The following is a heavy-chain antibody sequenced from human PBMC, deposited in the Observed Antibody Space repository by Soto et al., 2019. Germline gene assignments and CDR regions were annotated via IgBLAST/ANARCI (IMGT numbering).Heavy chain of an antibody. CDR1: GGSFSGYY. J-gene: IGHJ5*02. Sequence: SETLSLTCAVYGGSFSGYYWSWIRQPPGKGLEWIGEINHSGSTNYNPSLKSRVTISVDTSKNQFSLKLSSVTAADTVVYYCARGSIAARHWFDPWGQGTLVTVSS. CDR3: ARGSIAARHWFDP. CDR2: INHSGST. V-gene: IGHV4-34*01. D-gene: IGHD6-6*01.